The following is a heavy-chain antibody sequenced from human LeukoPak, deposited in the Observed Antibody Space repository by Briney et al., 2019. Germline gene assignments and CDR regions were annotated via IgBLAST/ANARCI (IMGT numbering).Heavy chain of an antibody. Sequence: GGSLRLSCVASGFIFSNYDMNWVRQAPGKGLECVSHVGTSGTIIYYADSVKGRFTISRDNARNSIHLQMSNLRAEDTAVYYCTRASRDGYSYGFYEYWGQGTPVTVSS. J-gene: IGHJ4*02. D-gene: IGHD5-18*01. CDR3: TRASRDGYSYGFYEY. CDR2: VGTSGTII. CDR1: GFIFSNYD. V-gene: IGHV3-48*03.